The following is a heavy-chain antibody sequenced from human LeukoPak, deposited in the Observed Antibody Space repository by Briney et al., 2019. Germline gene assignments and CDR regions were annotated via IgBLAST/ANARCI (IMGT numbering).Heavy chain of an antibody. D-gene: IGHD3-22*01. J-gene: IGHJ3*02. Sequence: PGGSLRLSCAASGFTFSSYEMNWVRQAPGKGLEWVSYISSSGSTIYYADSVKGRFTISRDNAKNSLYLQMNSLRAEDTAVYYCARGLYDSSGYYPFSYAFDIWGRGTMVTVSS. V-gene: IGHV3-48*03. CDR2: ISSSGSTI. CDR1: GFTFSSYE. CDR3: ARGLYDSSGYYPFSYAFDI.